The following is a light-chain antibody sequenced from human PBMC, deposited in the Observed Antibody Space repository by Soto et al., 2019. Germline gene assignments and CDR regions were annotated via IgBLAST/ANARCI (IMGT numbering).Light chain of an antibody. J-gene: IGLJ2*01. Sequence: VVTQPPSASGTPGQWATLACSGSSSNIGSNYVYWYQQLPGTAPKFLIYGDNQRPSGVPDRFSGSKSGTSASLAISGLRSEDEAVYYCAVWDDSLSGPVFGGGTKLTVL. V-gene: IGLV1-47*02. CDR3: AVWDDSLSGPV. CDR2: GDN. CDR1: SSNIGSNY.